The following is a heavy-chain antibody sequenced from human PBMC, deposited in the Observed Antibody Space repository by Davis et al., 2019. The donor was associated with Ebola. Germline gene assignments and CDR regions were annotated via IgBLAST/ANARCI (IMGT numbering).Heavy chain of an antibody. CDR3: ARDGGEWEQLQSFGY. V-gene: IGHV3-33*01. J-gene: IGHJ4*02. Sequence: PGGSLRLSCAASGFTFSRYGMHWVRQAPGKGLEWVALIWFDGSNRYYADSVKGRFTISRDNSKNTLYLQMNSLRVEDTAVYYCARDGGEWEQLQSFGYWGQGTLVAVSS. D-gene: IGHD1-26*01. CDR2: IWFDGSNR. CDR1: GFTFSRYG.